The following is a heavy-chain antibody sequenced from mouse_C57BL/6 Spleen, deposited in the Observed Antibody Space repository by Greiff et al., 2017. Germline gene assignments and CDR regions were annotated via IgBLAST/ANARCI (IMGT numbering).Heavy chain of an antibody. V-gene: IGHV1-64*01. J-gene: IGHJ2*01. CDR1: GYTFTSYW. D-gene: IGHD1-1*01. CDR2: IHPNSGST. CDR3: ARPSNYYGSRGFDY. Sequence: QVQLKQPGAELVKPGASVKLSCKASGYTFTSYWMHWVKQRPGQGLEWIGMIHPNSGSTNYNEKFKSKATLTVDKSSSTAYMQLSSLTSEDSAVYYCARPSNYYGSRGFDYWGQGTTLTVSS.